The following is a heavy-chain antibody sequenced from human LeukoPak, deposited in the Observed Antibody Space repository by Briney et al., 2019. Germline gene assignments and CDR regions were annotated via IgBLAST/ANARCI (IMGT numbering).Heavy chain of an antibody. CDR1: GGSFSRHA. J-gene: IGHJ4*02. D-gene: IGHD1-26*01. CDR2: IIPLFGTT. CDR3: ARGVIVAATHFDN. Sequence: SVKVSCKASGGSFSRHAISWVRQAPGQGLEWMGEIIPLFGTTHYAQKFQGRVTITTDESTSTGYVELSSLRSEDTAVYYCARGVIVAATHFDNWGQGTLFTVSS. V-gene: IGHV1-69*05.